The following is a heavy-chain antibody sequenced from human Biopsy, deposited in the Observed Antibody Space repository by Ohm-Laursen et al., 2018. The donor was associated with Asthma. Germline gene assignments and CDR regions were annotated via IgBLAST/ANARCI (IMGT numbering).Heavy chain of an antibody. D-gene: IGHD1-20*01. Sequence: TLSLTWTVYGGYLTSHYWNWIRQPSGKGLEWIGEIDQSGYTNYNPSLKSRVTISADTSKKQFHLNLSSVTAADTAVYFCARAAITGIRGWFDPWGQGTQVTVSS. V-gene: IGHV4-34*01. CDR1: GGYLTSHY. CDR2: IDQSGYT. CDR3: ARAAITGIRGWFDP. J-gene: IGHJ5*02.